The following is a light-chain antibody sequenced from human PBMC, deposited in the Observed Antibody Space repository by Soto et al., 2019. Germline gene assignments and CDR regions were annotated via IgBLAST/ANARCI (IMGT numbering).Light chain of an antibody. V-gene: IGKV3-15*01. CDR2: RAS. Sequence: EIVMTQSPATLSVSPGERATLSCRASQSVSSNLAWYQQKPGQAPRLLIYRASTRATGIPARFSGSGSGTDFTLTISSLQFEDFAVYYCQHYNSWPPWTFGQGTKVEIK. CDR1: QSVSSN. CDR3: QHYNSWPPWT. J-gene: IGKJ1*01.